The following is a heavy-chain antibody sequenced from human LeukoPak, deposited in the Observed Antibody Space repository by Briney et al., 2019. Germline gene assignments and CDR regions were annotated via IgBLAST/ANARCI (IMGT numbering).Heavy chain of an antibody. CDR1: GFIFSNYA. CDR3: AKDRGNNAPGVRFDP. Sequence: GSLRLSCAASGFIFSNYAMSWVRQAPGKGLEWVSVISGSGGSTYYADSVKGRFTISRDNSKNTLYLQMNSLRAEDTAVYYCAKDRGNNAPGVRFDPWGQGTLVTVSS. V-gene: IGHV3-23*01. D-gene: IGHD1/OR15-1a*01. J-gene: IGHJ5*02. CDR2: ISGSGGST.